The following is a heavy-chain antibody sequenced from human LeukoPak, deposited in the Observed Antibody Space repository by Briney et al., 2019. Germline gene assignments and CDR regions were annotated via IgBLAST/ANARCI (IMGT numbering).Heavy chain of an antibody. CDR3: SRIGASDFFDY. V-gene: IGHV4-59*12. D-gene: IGHD2-21*01. CDR2: MYNSGST. CDR1: GGSISSYY. Sequence: SETLSLTCSVSGGSISSYYWSWIRQPPGKGLERVGYMYNSGSTNYNPSLKGRVSMSVDTSKNQFSLKLTSVTASDTAVYYCSRIGASDFFDYWGPGTLVTVSS. J-gene: IGHJ4*02.